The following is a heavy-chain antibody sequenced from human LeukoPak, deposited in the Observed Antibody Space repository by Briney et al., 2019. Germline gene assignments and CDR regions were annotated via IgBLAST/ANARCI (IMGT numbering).Heavy chain of an antibody. Sequence: SETLSLTCTVSGGSISSSSYYWSWIRQPAGKGLEWIGRIYTSGSTNYNPSLKSRVTMSVDTSKNQFSLKLSSVTAADTAVYYCARFFGSTSPQKDAFDIWGQGTMVTVSS. CDR3: ARFFGSTSPQKDAFDI. CDR1: GGSISSSSYY. V-gene: IGHV4-61*02. CDR2: IYTSGST. J-gene: IGHJ3*02. D-gene: IGHD2-2*01.